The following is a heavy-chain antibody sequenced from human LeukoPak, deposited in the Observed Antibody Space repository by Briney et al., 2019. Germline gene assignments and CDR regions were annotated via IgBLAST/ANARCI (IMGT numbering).Heavy chain of an antibody. J-gene: IGHJ5*02. CDR1: GGSISSYY. V-gene: IGHV4-59*12. Sequence: SETLSLTCTVSGGSISSYYWSWIRQPPGKGLEWIGYIYYSGGTNYNPSLKSRVTISVDTSKNQFSLKLSSVTAADTAVYYCARGGPVRGVIITRWFDPWGQGTLVTVSS. D-gene: IGHD3-10*01. CDR3: ARGGPVRGVIITRWFDP. CDR2: IYYSGGT.